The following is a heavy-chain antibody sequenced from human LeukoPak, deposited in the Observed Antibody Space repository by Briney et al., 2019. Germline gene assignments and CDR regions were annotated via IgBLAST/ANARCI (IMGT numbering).Heavy chain of an antibody. Sequence: GGSLRLSCAASGFTFSSYAMSWVRQAPGKGLEWVSAISGSGGSTYYADSVKGRFTISRDNSKNTLYLQMNSLRAEDTAVYYCTKDLSSGWYLENYFDYWGQGTLVTVSS. CDR1: GFTFSSYA. CDR3: TKDLSSGWYLENYFDY. V-gene: IGHV3-23*01. D-gene: IGHD6-19*01. CDR2: ISGSGGST. J-gene: IGHJ4*02.